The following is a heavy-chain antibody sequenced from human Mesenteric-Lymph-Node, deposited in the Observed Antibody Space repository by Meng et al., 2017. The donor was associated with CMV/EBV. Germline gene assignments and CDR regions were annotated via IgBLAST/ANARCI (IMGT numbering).Heavy chain of an antibody. Sequence: SCAASGFTFSSYSMNWVRQAPGKGLEWVSSISSSSSYIYYADSVQGRFTISRDNAKNSLYLQMNSLRAEDTAVYYCARADTAMVPYYYYGMDVWGQGTTVTVSS. D-gene: IGHD5-18*01. V-gene: IGHV3-21*01. CDR3: ARADTAMVPYYYYGMDV. J-gene: IGHJ6*02. CDR1: GFTFSSYS. CDR2: ISSSSSYI.